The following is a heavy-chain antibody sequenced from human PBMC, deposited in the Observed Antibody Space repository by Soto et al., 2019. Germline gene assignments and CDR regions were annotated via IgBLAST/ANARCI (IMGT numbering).Heavy chain of an antibody. CDR3: ARDQAGTKFSSWYTYYFDY. D-gene: IGHD6-13*01. V-gene: IGHV3-33*01. CDR1: GFTFSSYG. CDR2: IWYDGSNK. Sequence: HPGGSLRLSCAASGFTFSSYGMHWVRQAPGKGLEWVAVIWYDGSNKYYADSVKGRFTISRDNSKNTLYLQMNSLRAEDTAVYYCARDQAGTKFSSWYTYYFDYWGQGTLVTVSS. J-gene: IGHJ4*02.